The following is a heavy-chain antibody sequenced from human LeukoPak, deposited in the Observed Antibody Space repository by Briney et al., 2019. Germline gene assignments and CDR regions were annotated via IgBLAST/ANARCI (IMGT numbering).Heavy chain of an antibody. Sequence: PGGSLRLSCAASGFTFSSYEMNWVRQAPGKGLEWVSYISSSSSTIYYADSVKGRFTISRDNAKNSLYLQMNSLRAEDTAVYYCASDRGYSGSYYDAFDIWGQGTMVTVSS. D-gene: IGHD1-26*01. J-gene: IGHJ3*02. CDR3: ASDRGYSGSYYDAFDI. CDR2: ISSSSSTI. CDR1: GFTFSSYE. V-gene: IGHV3-48*03.